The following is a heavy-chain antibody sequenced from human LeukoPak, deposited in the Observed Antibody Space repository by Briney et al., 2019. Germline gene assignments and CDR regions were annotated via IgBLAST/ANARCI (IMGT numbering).Heavy chain of an antibody. V-gene: IGHV3-30-3*01. Sequence: GGSLRLSCAASGFTLASYAMHWVRQAPGKGLEWVTVISDDGSEKYYVDSVKGRFTISRDDSKNTLYLQMNGLRPEGTAVYYCARSAFGGYQPDYWGQGTLVTVSS. D-gene: IGHD5-12*01. CDR1: GFTLASYA. CDR2: ISDDGSEK. J-gene: IGHJ4*02. CDR3: ARSAFGGYQPDY.